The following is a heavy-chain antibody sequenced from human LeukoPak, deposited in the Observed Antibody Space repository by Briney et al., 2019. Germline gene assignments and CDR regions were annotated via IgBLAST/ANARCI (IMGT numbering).Heavy chain of an antibody. CDR1: GFTFSSYT. V-gene: IGHV3-66*01. Sequence: GGSLRLSCAATGFTFSSYTMSWVRQAPGKGLEWVSVIYSGGSTYYADSVKGRFTISRDNSKNTLYLQMNSLRAEDTAVYYCARDSIVVVPAARVGLYYYGMDVWGQGTTVTVSS. CDR2: IYSGGST. J-gene: IGHJ6*02. D-gene: IGHD2-2*01. CDR3: ARDSIVVVPAARVGLYYYGMDV.